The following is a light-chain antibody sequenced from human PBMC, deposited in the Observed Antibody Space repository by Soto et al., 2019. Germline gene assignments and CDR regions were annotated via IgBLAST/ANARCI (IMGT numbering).Light chain of an antibody. J-gene: IGLJ2*01. V-gene: IGLV2-14*01. CDR1: XRDVGAYNL. Sequence: QSALTQPASVSGSPGQSITISCAGTXRDVGAYNLVSWYQQHPGRAPQLIIYEVRNRPSGISFRFSGSKSGNTASLTISGLQAEDEADYYCSSYTSKSSLIFGGGTKVTVL. CDR2: EVR. CDR3: SSYTSKSSLI.